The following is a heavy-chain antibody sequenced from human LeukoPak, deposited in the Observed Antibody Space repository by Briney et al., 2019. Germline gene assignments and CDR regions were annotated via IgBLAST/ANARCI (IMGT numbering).Heavy chain of an antibody. CDR1: GDSFSSSSAA. CDR3: ARVGFYDSSGYLHYYFDY. V-gene: IGHV6-1*01. Sequence: SQTLSLTCAISGDSFSSSSAAWSWIRQSPSRGLEWLGRTYYRSKWYNDYAVSVKSRITINPDTSKNQFSLQLNSVTPEDTAVYYCARVGFYDSSGYLHYYFDYWGQGTLVTVSS. CDR2: TYYRSKWYN. D-gene: IGHD3-22*01. J-gene: IGHJ4*02.